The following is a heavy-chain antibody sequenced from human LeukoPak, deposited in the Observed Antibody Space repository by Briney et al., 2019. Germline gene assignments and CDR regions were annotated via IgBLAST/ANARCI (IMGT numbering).Heavy chain of an antibody. D-gene: IGHD4-23*01. V-gene: IGHV4-31*03. J-gene: IGHJ4*02. CDR1: GGSISSGGYY. CDR3: ARMGGGNSRGYFDY. Sequence: SQTLSLTCTVSGGSISSGGYYWSWIRQHPGKGPEWIGYIYYSGSTYYNPSLKSRVTISVDTSKNQFSLKLSSVTAADTAVYYCARMGGGNSRGYFDYWGQGTLVTVSS. CDR2: IYYSGST.